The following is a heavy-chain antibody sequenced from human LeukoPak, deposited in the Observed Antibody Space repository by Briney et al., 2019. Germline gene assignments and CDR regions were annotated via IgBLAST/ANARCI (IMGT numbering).Heavy chain of an antibody. CDR3: AKEQLDFWSSYWTEN. Sequence: TGGSLRLSCAASGFTFSSYAMSRVRQAPGKGLEWVSAISGSGGSTYYADSVKGRFAISRDNSKNTLYLQMNSLRAEDTAVYYCAKEQLDFWSSYWTENWGQGTLVTVSS. D-gene: IGHD3-3*01. J-gene: IGHJ4*02. V-gene: IGHV3-23*01. CDR1: GFTFSSYA. CDR2: ISGSGGST.